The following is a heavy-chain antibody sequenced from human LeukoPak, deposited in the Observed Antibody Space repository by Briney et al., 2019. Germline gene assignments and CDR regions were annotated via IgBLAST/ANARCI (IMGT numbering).Heavy chain of an antibody. J-gene: IGHJ4*02. CDR3: AKDPSYYDFWSGQFQVYYFDY. CDR1: GFTFSSYG. V-gene: IGHV3-30*02. CDR2: IRYDGSNK. D-gene: IGHD3-3*01. Sequence: GGSLRLSCAASGFTFSSYGMHWVRQAPGKGLEWVAFIRYDGSNKYYADSVKGRFTISRDNSKNTLYLQMNSLRAEDTAVYYCAKDPSYYDFWSGQFQVYYFDYWGQGTLVTVSS.